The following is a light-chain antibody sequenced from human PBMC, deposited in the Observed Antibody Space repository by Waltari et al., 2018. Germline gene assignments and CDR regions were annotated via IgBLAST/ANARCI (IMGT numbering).Light chain of an antibody. Sequence: DIVLTQSPRPLSLSPGERATLSCRSSQSVGSSYLAWYQQKPGQAPRLLIYGASSRATGIPDRFSGSGSGTDFTLTISRLEPEDFAVYYCQQYGSSPLTFGGGTKVEIK. CDR3: QQYGSSPLT. V-gene: IGKV3-20*01. CDR1: QSVGSSY. J-gene: IGKJ4*02. CDR2: GAS.